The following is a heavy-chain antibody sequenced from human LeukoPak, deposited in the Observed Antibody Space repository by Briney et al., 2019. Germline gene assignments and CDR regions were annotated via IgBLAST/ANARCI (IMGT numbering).Heavy chain of an antibody. J-gene: IGHJ4*02. CDR1: GGSFSGYY. Sequence: PSETLSLTCAVYGGSFSGYYWSWIRQPPGKGLEWIGEINHSGSTNYNPSLKSRVTISVDTSKNQFSLKLSSVTAADTAVYYCARSFGSVTTNGGYYFDYWGQGTLVTVSS. CDR3: ARSFGSVTTNGGYYFDY. V-gene: IGHV4-34*01. D-gene: IGHD4-17*01. CDR2: INHSGST.